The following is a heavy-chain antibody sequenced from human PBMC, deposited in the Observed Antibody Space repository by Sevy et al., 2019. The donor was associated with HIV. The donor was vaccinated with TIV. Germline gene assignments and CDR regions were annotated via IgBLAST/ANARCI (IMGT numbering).Heavy chain of an antibody. V-gene: IGHV3-23*01. D-gene: IGHD2-15*01. J-gene: IGHJ4*02. CDR2: ISGSGGRT. CDR1: GFTFSSYA. Sequence: GGSLRLSCAASGFTFSSYAMTWVRQAPGKGLEWVSLISGSGGRTFNADSVKGRFTISRYNSKNTRYLQMNSLRADDTAVYYCAKDGGYRSPSLANWGQGTLVTVSS. CDR3: AKDGGYRSPSLAN.